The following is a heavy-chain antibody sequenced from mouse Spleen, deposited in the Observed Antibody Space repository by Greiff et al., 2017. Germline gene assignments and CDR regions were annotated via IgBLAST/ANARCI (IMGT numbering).Heavy chain of an antibody. CDR3: ASSGYYYGSSYGFAY. CDR2: ISSGGGNT. V-gene: IGHV5-9*01. CDR1: GFTFSSYA. J-gene: IGHJ3*01. Sequence: DVMLVESGGGLVKLGGSPKLSCAASGFTFSSYAMSWVRQTPEKRLEWVATISSGGGNTYYPDSVKGRFTISRDNAKNTLYLQMSSLKSEDTAMYYCASSGYYYGSSYGFAYWGQGTLVTVSA. D-gene: IGHD1-1*01.